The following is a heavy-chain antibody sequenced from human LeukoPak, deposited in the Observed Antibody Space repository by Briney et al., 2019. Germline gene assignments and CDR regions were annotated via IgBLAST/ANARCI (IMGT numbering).Heavy chain of an antibody. V-gene: IGHV4-59*12. J-gene: IGHJ4*02. CDR1: GGSISSYY. CDR2: IYYSGST. D-gene: IGHD6-19*01. Sequence: SETLSLTCTVSGGSISSYYWSWIRQPPGKGLEWIGYIYYSGSTYYNPSLKSRVTMSVDTSKNQFSLKLSSVTAADTAVYYCATSGWYLLPGVYWGQGTLVTVSS. CDR3: ATSGWYLLPGVY.